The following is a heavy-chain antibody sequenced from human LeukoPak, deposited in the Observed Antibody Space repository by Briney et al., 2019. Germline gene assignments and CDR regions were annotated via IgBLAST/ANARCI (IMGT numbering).Heavy chain of an antibody. D-gene: IGHD1-26*01. CDR3: ARSGSYYVPTFDY. J-gene: IGHJ4*02. CDR2: IYYNGSP. V-gene: IGHV4-59*01. CDR1: GGSFSGYY. Sequence: SETLSLTCAVYGGSFSGYYWSWIRQHPGKGLEWIGYIYYNGSPNYSPSLKSRVTISLDTSKNQFSLTLTSVSAADTAVYYCARSGSYYVPTFDYWGQGTLVTVSS.